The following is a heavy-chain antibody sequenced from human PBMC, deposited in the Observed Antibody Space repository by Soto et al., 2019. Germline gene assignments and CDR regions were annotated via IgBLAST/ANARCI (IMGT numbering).Heavy chain of an antibody. CDR3: ARGWGYDSTDYYYAY. V-gene: IGHV1-69*01. CDR1: GGTFSRYT. J-gene: IGHJ4*02. D-gene: IGHD3-22*01. CDR2: ITPMFGTP. Sequence: QVQLVQSGAEVKKPGSSVKVSCKASGGTFSRYTITWVRQAPGQGLEWMGGITPMFGTPNYAQKFQGRVTIIADESTSTVYMELSSLRSDDTAIYYCARGWGYDSTDYYYAYWGQGTLVIVSS.